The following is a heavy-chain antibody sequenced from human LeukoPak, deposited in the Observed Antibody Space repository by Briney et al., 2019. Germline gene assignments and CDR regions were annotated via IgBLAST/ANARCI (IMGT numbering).Heavy chain of an antibody. CDR2: IYYTGST. J-gene: IGHJ4*02. Sequence: SETLSLTCTVSGDSISISSYFWAWIRRPPGKGLEWIGSIYYTGSTYFNPSLKSRVTLSVDTSKNQFSLKLNSVTAADTAVYYCATFSYSGNYDDYWGQGTLVTVSS. CDR3: ATFSYSGNYDDY. D-gene: IGHD1-26*01. CDR1: GDSISISSYF. V-gene: IGHV4-39*01.